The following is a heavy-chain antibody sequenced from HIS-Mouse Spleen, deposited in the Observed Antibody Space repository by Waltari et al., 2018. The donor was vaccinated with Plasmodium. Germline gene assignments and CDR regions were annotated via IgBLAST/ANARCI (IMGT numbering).Heavy chain of an antibody. CDR2: IDWDEDK. Sequence: QVTLRESGPALVKPTQTLTLTCTFSGFSLSTSGMCVSWIRQPPGKALEWLARIDWDEDKYYSTSLKTRLTISKDTSKNRVVLTMTNMDPVDTATYYCARHKKRGQLVRGYFDYWGQGTLVTVSS. CDR1: GFSLSTSGMC. V-gene: IGHV2-70*15. J-gene: IGHJ4*02. CDR3: ARHKKRGQLVRGYFDY. D-gene: IGHD6-6*01.